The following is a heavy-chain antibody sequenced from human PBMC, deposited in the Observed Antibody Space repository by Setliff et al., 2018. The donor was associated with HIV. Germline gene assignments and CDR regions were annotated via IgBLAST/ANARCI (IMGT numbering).Heavy chain of an antibody. Sequence: PSETLSLTCTVSGFSISRDYYGGWIRQPPGKGLEWIGSIYHSGSTYYNPSLQSRVTMAVDTSKNQFSLKLSSVTAAVTAVYYCASYYGADEPSYYFDFWGQGTQVTVSS. CDR1: GFSISRDYY. CDR2: IYHSGST. CDR3: ASYYGADEPSYYFDF. V-gene: IGHV4-38-2*02. J-gene: IGHJ4*02. D-gene: IGHD3-22*01.